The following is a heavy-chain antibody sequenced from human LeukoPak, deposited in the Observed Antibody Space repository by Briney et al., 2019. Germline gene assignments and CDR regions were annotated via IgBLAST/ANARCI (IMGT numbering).Heavy chain of an antibody. D-gene: IGHD6-13*01. CDR2: INPNSGGT. Sequence: ASVKVSCKASGYTFTGYYMHWVRQAPGQGLEWMGWINPNSGGTNYAQKFQGRVTMTRVTSISTAYMELSRLRSDDTAVYYCARENSSSWYNWFDPWGQGTLVTVSS. CDR3: ARENSSSWYNWFDP. J-gene: IGHJ5*02. CDR1: GYTFTGYY. V-gene: IGHV1-2*02.